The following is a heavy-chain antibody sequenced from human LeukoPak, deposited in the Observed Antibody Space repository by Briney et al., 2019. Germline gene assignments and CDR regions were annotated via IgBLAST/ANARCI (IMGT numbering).Heavy chain of an antibody. V-gene: IGHV1-3*01. CDR2: INAGNGKT. CDR1: GYTFTSYA. Sequence: ASVKVSCKASGYTFTSYAMHWVRQAPGQRLAWMGWINAGNGKTKYSQKFQGRVTITRDTSASTAYMELSSLRYEDTAVYYCARDRGYCSSTSCFYNWFDPWGQGTLVTVSS. CDR3: ARDRGYCSSTSCFYNWFDP. D-gene: IGHD2-2*01. J-gene: IGHJ5*02.